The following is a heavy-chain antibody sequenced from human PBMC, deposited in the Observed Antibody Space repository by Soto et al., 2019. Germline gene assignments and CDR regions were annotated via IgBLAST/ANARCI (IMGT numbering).Heavy chain of an antibody. Sequence: SETLSLTCAVYGGSFSGYYWSWIRQPPGKGLEWIGEINHSGSTNYNPSLKSRVTISVDTSKNQFSLKLSSVTAADTAVYYCARVSFMITFGGVIARNYYFDYWGQGTLVTVSS. CDR2: INHSGST. J-gene: IGHJ4*02. CDR3: ARVSFMITFGGVIARNYYFDY. D-gene: IGHD3-16*02. V-gene: IGHV4-34*01. CDR1: GGSFSGYY.